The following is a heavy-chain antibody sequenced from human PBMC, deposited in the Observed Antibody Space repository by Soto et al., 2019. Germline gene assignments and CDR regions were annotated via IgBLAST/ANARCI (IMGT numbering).Heavy chain of an antibody. CDR1: GFTFSSYS. CDR3: TRGHYSSGWLDAFDI. CDR2: ISSDGSST. J-gene: IGHJ3*02. V-gene: IGHV3-74*01. Sequence: GGSLRLSCAASGFTFSSYSMHWVRQAPGKGLVWVSRISSDGSSTNYADSVKGRFTISRDNAKNTLYLQMNSLRAEDTAVYYCTRGHYSSGWLDAFDIWGQGTMVTVSS. D-gene: IGHD6-19*01.